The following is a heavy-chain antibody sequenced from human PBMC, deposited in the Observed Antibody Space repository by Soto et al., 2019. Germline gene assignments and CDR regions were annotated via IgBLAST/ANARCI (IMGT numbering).Heavy chain of an antibody. CDR3: ARGSLRLRYSGGHYFDY. CDR2: IYYSGST. Sequence: SETLSLTCTVSGGSISSGGYYWSWIRQHPGKGLEWIGYIYYSGSTYYNPSLKSRVTISVDTSKNQFSLKLSSVTAADTAVYYCARGSLRLRYSGGHYFDYWGQGTLVTVSS. D-gene: IGHD3-9*01. J-gene: IGHJ4*02. V-gene: IGHV4-31*03. CDR1: GGSISSGGYY.